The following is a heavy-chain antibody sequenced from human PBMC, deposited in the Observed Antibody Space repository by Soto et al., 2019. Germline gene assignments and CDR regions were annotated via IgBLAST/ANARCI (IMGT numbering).Heavy chain of an antibody. V-gene: IGHV3-33*01. J-gene: IGHJ4*02. Sequence: QVQLVESGGGVVQPGRSLRLSCAASGFTFSSYGMHWVRQAQGKGLEWVAVIWFDGSNKFYADSVKGRFTISRDNSKNTVSLQMNSLRDEDSGAYYCATTGPYWGQGTLVTVSS. CDR1: GFTFSSYG. CDR2: IWFDGSNK. CDR3: ATTGPY.